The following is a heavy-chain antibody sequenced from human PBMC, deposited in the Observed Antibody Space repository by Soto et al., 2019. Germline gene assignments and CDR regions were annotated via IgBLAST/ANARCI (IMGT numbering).Heavy chain of an antibody. Sequence: EVQLAESEGGLVQPGGSLRLSCAASGFTFSNFAVHWVRQAPGKGPEFVSGISSTGASIFYADSVKGRVTISRDNSKNTVNLQMGSLKPEDTAVYYCARARIGAAGTKYYFDYWGRGTLVTVSS. CDR2: ISSTGASI. CDR1: GFTFSNFA. J-gene: IGHJ4*02. D-gene: IGHD6-13*01. CDR3: ARARIGAAGTKYYFDY. V-gene: IGHV3-64*07.